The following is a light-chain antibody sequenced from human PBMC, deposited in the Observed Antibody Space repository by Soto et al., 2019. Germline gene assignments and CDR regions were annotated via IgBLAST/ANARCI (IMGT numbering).Light chain of an antibody. CDR1: QSVSSY. J-gene: IGKJ3*01. V-gene: IGKV3-20*01. Sequence: ESVLTQSPGTLSLSPGERAPLSCRASQSVSSYLAWYQQKPGQTPRLLIYDASSRATGIPDRISGSGSGTDFTLTISRLEPEDFAVYYCQQYGSAPLTFGPGTKVDIK. CDR2: DAS. CDR3: QQYGSAPLT.